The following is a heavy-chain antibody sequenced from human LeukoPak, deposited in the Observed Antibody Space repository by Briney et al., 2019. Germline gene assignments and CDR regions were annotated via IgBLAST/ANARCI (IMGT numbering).Heavy chain of an antibody. Sequence: SETLSLTCAVSGYSISSAYYWGWIRQPPGKGLEWTGSILHSGSTYYNPSLKSRVTISVDTSKNHFSLKLTSVTAADTAVYYCARDRGVRGEVDFWGQGTLVTVSS. V-gene: IGHV4-38-2*02. J-gene: IGHJ4*02. D-gene: IGHD3-10*01. CDR2: ILHSGST. CDR1: GYSISSAYY. CDR3: ARDRGVRGEVDF.